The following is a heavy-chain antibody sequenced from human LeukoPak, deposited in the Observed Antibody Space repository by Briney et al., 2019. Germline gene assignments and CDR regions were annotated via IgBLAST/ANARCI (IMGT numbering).Heavy chain of an antibody. CDR2: IRYDGSNK. D-gene: IGHD4-17*01. CDR3: AKGNDYGDYVMRFDP. V-gene: IGHV3-30*02. CDR1: GFTFSSYG. Sequence: GKSLRLSCAASGFTFSSYGMHWVRQAPGKGLEWVAFIRYDGSNKYYADSVKGRFTISRDNSKNTLYLQMNSLRAEDTAVYYCAKGNDYGDYVMRFDPWGQGTLVTVSS. J-gene: IGHJ5*02.